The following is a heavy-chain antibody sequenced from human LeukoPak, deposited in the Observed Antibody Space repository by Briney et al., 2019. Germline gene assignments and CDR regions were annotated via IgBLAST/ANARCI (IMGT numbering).Heavy chain of an antibody. D-gene: IGHD2-15*01. J-gene: IGHJ5*02. CDR3: ARAAVVVAAKFDP. V-gene: IGHV1-46*01. CDR1: GYTFTSYY. Sequence: ASVKVSCKASGYTFTSYYMHWVRQAPGQGLEWMGIINPSGGSTSYAQKFQGRVTMTRDMSTSTDYMELSSLRSEDTAVYYCARAAVVVAAKFDPWGQGTLVTVSS. CDR2: INPSGGST.